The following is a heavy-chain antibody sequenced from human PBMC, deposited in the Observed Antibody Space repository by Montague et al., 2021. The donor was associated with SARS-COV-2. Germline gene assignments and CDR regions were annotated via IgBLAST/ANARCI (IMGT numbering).Heavy chain of an antibody. J-gene: IGHJ4*02. V-gene: IGHV4-4*07. CDR2: MHFPGET. CDR3: ARDRFDFGAGRQGTIDF. Sequence: SETLSLTCSVSGDSITNHYWSWIRQPAGKGLEWIGRMHFPGETTFSPFFSSRLTMSADTSKNQFSLKLTSVTAADTAIYFCARDRFDFGAGRQGTIDFWGQGTLVTVSS. D-gene: IGHD3-10*01. CDR1: GDSITNHY.